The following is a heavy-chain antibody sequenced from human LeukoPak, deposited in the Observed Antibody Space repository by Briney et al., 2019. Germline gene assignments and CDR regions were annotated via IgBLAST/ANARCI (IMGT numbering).Heavy chain of an antibody. CDR1: GYTFTSYL. CDR3: ARVSGSPYYYYYYMDV. V-gene: IGHV1-3*01. D-gene: IGHD1-26*01. J-gene: IGHJ6*03. Sequence: ASVKVSCKAFGYTFTSYLIHWVRQAPGQRLEWMGWINVGNDNTKYSQNFQGRVTITRDTSASTAYMELSSLRSDDTAVYYCARVSGSPYYYYYYMDVWGKGTTVTVSS. CDR2: INVGNDNT.